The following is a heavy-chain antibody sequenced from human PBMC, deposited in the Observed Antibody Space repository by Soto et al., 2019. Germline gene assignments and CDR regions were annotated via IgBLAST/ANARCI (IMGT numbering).Heavy chain of an antibody. CDR1: GFTVSSNY. V-gene: IGHV3-53*01. J-gene: IGHJ4*02. CDR2: IYSGGST. CDR3: ARSWGYLDY. Sequence: GGSLRLSCAVSGFTVSSNYMAWVRQAPGKGLEWVSVIYSGGSTDYAVSVKGRFTISRDKSKNTLDLQMNSLRAEDTAVYYCARSWGYLDYWGQGTLVTVSS. D-gene: IGHD3-16*01.